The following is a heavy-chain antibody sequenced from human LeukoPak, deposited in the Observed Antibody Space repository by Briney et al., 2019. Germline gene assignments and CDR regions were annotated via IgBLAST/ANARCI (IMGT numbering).Heavy chain of an antibody. J-gene: IGHJ4*02. CDR2: IYHSGST. Sequence: SETLSLTCTVSGYSISSGYYWGWIRQPPGKGLEWIGSIYHSGSTYYNPSLKSRVTISVDTSKNQFSLKLTSVTAADTAVYYCARDAVVPASLLDYWGQGTLVTVSS. V-gene: IGHV4-38-2*02. D-gene: IGHD2-2*01. CDR1: GYSISSGYY. CDR3: ARDAVVPASLLDY.